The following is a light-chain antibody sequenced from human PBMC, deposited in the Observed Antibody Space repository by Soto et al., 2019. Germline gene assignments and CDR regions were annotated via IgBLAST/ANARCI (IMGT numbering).Light chain of an antibody. CDR2: KAS. Sequence: PSTLSASVGDRVTITCRASQSISSWLAWYQQKPGKAPKLLIYKASSLESGVPSRFSGSGSGTEFTLTISSLQPDDFATYYCQKYNSAPLTFGGGTKVDI. CDR3: QKYNSAPLT. V-gene: IGKV1-5*03. CDR1: QSISSW. J-gene: IGKJ4*01.